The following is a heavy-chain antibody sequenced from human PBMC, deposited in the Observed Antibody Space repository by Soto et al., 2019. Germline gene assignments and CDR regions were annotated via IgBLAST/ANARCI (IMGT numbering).Heavy chain of an antibody. V-gene: IGHV3-23*01. D-gene: IGHD6-13*01. J-gene: IGHJ3*02. CDR3: AKDTGPGDIIAAAGPTAFDI. Sequence: GSLRLSCAASGFTCSSYAMSWVRQAPGKGLEWVSAISGSGGSTYYADSVKGRFTISRDNSKNTLYLQMNSLRAEDTAVYYCAKDTGPGDIIAAAGPTAFDIWGQGTMVTVSS. CDR2: ISGSGGST. CDR1: GFTCSSYA.